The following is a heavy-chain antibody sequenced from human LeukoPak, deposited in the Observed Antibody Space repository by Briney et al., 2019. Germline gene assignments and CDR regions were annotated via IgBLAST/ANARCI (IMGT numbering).Heavy chain of an antibody. Sequence: PGRSLRLSCAASGLTFSSYVMHWVRQAPGKGLEWVALIWYDGGNKFYADSVRGRFTISRDNSKNTLYLQMNSLRAEDTAVYYCARGPADYYTLLTAYVPFDYWGQGTLVSVSS. D-gene: IGHD3-9*01. V-gene: IGHV3-33*01. CDR3: ARGPADYYTLLTAYVPFDY. CDR1: GLTFSSYV. CDR2: IWYDGGNK. J-gene: IGHJ4*02.